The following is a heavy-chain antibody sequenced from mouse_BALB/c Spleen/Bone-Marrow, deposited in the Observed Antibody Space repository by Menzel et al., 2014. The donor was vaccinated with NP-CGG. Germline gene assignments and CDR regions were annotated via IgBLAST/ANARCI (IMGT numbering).Heavy chain of an antibody. V-gene: IGHV2-9*02. CDR2: IWAGGST. J-gene: IGHJ3*01. CDR1: GFSLTNYG. CDR3: AREGNLAY. D-gene: IGHD2-1*01. Sequence: QVQLKESGPGLVAPSQSLSITCTVSGFSLTNYGVHWVRQPPGKGLEWLGIIWAGGSTNYNSALMSRLSISKDNSKSQVFLKMNSLQTDDTAMYCCAREGNLAYWGQGTLVTVSA.